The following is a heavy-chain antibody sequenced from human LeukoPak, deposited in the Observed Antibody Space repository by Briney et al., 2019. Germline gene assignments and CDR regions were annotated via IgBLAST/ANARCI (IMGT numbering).Heavy chain of an antibody. CDR1: GGSVSSRN. Sequence: TSETLSLICTVSGGSVSSRNWSWIRQPPGKGLEWIGYIYYSGSTNYNPSLKSRVTISVDTFKNQVSLKLTSVTAADTAVYYCARGSGLSWFDPWGQGTLVTVSS. J-gene: IGHJ5*02. V-gene: IGHV4-59*02. D-gene: IGHD1-14*01. CDR3: ARGSGLSWFDP. CDR2: IYYSGST.